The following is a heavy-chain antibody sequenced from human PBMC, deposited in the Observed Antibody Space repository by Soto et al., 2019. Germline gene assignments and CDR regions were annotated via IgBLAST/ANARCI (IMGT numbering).Heavy chain of an antibody. Sequence: SGPPLTHLTRPLALPCSLSVFSLTTTGVGVGWIRQPPGKALEWLALIFWNDDERYSPSLKSRLTITKDTSKNQVVLTMTNMDPVDTATYYCVHTGYSYDPFGYWGRGTPVTVSS. CDR1: VFSLTTTGVG. CDR3: VHTGYSYDPFGY. D-gene: IGHD5-18*01. CDR2: IFWNDDE. V-gene: IGHV2-5*01. J-gene: IGHJ4*02.